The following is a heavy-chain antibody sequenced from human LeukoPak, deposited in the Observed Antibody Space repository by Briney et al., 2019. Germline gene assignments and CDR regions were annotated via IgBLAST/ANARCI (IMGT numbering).Heavy chain of an antibody. D-gene: IGHD2-2*02. J-gene: IGHJ5*02. CDR3: ARVWVVVPAAITGWFDP. CDR1: GYTFTSYG. CDR2: ISAYNGNT. V-gene: IGHV1-18*01. Sequence: GASVKVSCKASGYTFTSYGISWVRQAPGQGLEWMGWISAYNGNTNYAQKLRGRVTMTTDTSTSTAYMELRSLRSDDTAVYYCARVWVVVPAAITGWFDPWGQGTLVTVSS.